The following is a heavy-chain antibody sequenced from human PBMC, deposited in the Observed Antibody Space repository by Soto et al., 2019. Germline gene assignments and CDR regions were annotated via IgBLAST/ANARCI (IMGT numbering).Heavy chain of an antibody. CDR3: ARGRLKYYDFWSGYYNNWFDP. Sequence: ASVKVSCKASGYTFTSYDINWVRQATGQGLEWMGWMNPNSGNTGYAQKFQGRVTMTRNTSISTAYMELSSLRSEDTAVYYCARGRLKYYDFWSGYYNNWFDPWGQGTLVTVS. CDR1: GYTFTSYD. CDR2: MNPNSGNT. V-gene: IGHV1-8*01. D-gene: IGHD3-3*01. J-gene: IGHJ5*02.